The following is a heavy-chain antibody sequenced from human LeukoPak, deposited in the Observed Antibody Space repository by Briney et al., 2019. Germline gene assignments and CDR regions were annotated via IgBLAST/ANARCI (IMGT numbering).Heavy chain of an antibody. CDR2: ISSSGSTI. CDR1: GFTFSSYE. V-gene: IGHV3-48*03. D-gene: IGHD3-22*01. J-gene: IGHJ6*02. CDR3: ARDSKVDYYDSSGMGDIHYYYGMDV. Sequence: GALRLSCAASGFTFSSYEMNWVRQAPGKGLEWVSYISSSGSTIYYADSVKGRFTISRDNAKNSLYLQMNSLRAEDTAVYYCARDSKVDYYDSSGMGDIHYYYGMDVWGQGTTVTVSS.